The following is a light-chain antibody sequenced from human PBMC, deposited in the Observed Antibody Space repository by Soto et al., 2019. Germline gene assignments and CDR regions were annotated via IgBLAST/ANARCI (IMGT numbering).Light chain of an antibody. CDR1: SSDVGGYNS. V-gene: IGLV2-11*01. J-gene: IGLJ1*01. Sequence: QSVLTQPRSVSGSPGQSVTVSCIGASSDVGGYNSVSWYQQHPGKAPKLMIYDVSKRPSGVPDRFSGSKSGNTASLTVSGLQAEDEADYYCCSYAGSYTFVFGTGTKVTVL. CDR2: DVS. CDR3: CSYAGSYTFV.